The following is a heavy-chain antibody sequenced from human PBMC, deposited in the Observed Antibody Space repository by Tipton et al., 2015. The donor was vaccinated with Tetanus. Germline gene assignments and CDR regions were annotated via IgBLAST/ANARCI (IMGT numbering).Heavy chain of an antibody. CDR2: INAGNGNT. CDR1: GYTFTSYA. J-gene: IGHJ5*02. Sequence: QLVQSGAEVKKPGASVKVSCKASGYTFTSYAMHWVRQAPGQRLEWMGWINAGNGNTKYSQKFQGRVTITRDTSASAAYMELSSLRSEDTAVYYCARRGVGYCSSTSCYLFDPWGQGTLVTVSS. D-gene: IGHD2-2*01. CDR3: ARRGVGYCSSTSCYLFDP. V-gene: IGHV1-3*01.